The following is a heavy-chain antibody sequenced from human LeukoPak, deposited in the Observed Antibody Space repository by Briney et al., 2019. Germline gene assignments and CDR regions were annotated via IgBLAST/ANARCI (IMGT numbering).Heavy chain of an antibody. J-gene: IGHJ6*03. D-gene: IGHD1-1*01. CDR1: GGSIGSSSYY. CDR2: IYYSGST. CDR3: GGRNGFNYYYYMDV. Sequence: SETLSLTCTVSGGSIGSSSYYWGWIRQPPGKGLEWIGSIYYSGSTYYNPSLKSRVTISVDTSKNQFSLKLSSVTAADTAVYYCGGRNGFNYYYYMDVWGKGTTVTVSS. V-gene: IGHV4-39*07.